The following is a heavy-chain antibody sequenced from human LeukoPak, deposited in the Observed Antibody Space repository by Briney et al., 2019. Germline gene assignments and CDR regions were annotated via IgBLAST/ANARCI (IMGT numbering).Heavy chain of an antibody. CDR3: ARGSGSSWYFYFDY. D-gene: IGHD6-13*01. Sequence: GGSLRLSCAASGFTFSSYWMSWVRQAPGKGLEWVANIKQDGSEKYYVDSVKGRFTISRDNAKNSVYPQMNSLRAEDTALYYCARGSGSSWYFYFDYWGQGTLVTVSS. J-gene: IGHJ4*02. CDR1: GFTFSSYW. CDR2: IKQDGSEK. V-gene: IGHV3-7*03.